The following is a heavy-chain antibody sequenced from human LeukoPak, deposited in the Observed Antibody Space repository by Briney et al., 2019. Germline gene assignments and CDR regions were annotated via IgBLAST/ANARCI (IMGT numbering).Heavy chain of an antibody. D-gene: IGHD2-21*01. Sequence: PSETLSLTXTVSGYSISSGYYWGWIRQPPGKGLEWIGSIYHSGSTYYNPSLKSRVTISVDTSKNQFSLKLSSVTAADTAVYYCARASLIPYNWFDPWGQRTLVTVSS. CDR2: IYHSGST. J-gene: IGHJ5*02. CDR1: GYSISSGYY. CDR3: ARASLIPYNWFDP. V-gene: IGHV4-38-2*02.